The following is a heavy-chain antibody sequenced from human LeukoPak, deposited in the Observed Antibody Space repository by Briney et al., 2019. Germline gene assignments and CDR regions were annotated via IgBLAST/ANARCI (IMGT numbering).Heavy chain of an antibody. CDR1: GYTFTSYG. CDR3: ARLMVRGVIITSDAFDI. V-gene: IGHV1-18*01. Sequence: GASVTVSCKASGYTFTSYGISWVQQAPGQGLEWMGWISAYNGITNYAQKLQGRVTMTTDTSTSTAYMELRSLRSDDTAVYYCARLMVRGVIITSDAFDIWGQGTMVTVSS. CDR2: ISAYNGIT. J-gene: IGHJ3*02. D-gene: IGHD3-10*01.